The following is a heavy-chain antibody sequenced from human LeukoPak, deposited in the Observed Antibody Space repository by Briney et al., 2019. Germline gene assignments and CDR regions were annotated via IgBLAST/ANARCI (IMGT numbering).Heavy chain of an antibody. V-gene: IGHV4-34*01. D-gene: IGHD5-18*01. J-gene: IGHJ6*03. Sequence: SETLSLTCAVYGGSFSGYYWSWIRQPPGKGLEWIGEINHSGSTNYNPSLKSRVTISVDTSKNQFSLKLSSVTAADTAVYYCARAARRGYSYGPRSKYMDVWGKGTTVTVSS. CDR3: ARAARRGYSYGPRSKYMDV. CDR2: INHSGST. CDR1: GGSFSGYY.